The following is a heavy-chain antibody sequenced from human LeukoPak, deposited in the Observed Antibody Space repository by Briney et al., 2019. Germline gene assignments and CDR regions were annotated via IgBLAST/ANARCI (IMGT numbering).Heavy chain of an antibody. Sequence: GGSLRLSCIASGFTISSGRMHWVRQAPGKGLVWVSRIESDGTGAAYVDAVEGRFTISRDNANNMLYLQMNSLRAEDTAVYYCVRGGLDGNWGQGTLVTVSS. CDR3: VRGGLDGN. CDR1: GFTISSGR. V-gene: IGHV3-74*03. J-gene: IGHJ4*02. D-gene: IGHD5-24*01. CDR2: IESDGTGA.